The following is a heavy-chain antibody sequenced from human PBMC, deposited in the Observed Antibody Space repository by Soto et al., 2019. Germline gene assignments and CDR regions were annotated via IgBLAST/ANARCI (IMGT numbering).Heavy chain of an antibody. Sequence: VQLLESGGGLVQPGGSLRLSCAASGFTFSSYAMSWVRQAPGKGLEWVSAISGSGGSTYYADSVKGRFTISRDNSKNTLYLQMNSLRAEDTAVYYCAKDKGITMVRGVIIYYGMDVWGQGTTVTVSS. CDR2: ISGSGGST. J-gene: IGHJ6*02. D-gene: IGHD3-10*01. V-gene: IGHV3-23*01. CDR3: AKDKGITMVRGVIIYYGMDV. CDR1: GFTFSSYA.